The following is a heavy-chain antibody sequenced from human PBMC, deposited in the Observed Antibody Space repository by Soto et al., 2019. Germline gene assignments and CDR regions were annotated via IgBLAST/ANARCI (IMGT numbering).Heavy chain of an antibody. Sequence: VEALKISGKGSGYSVTSYWIGWVRQMPGKGLEWMGIIYPGDSDTRYSPSFQGQVTISADKSISTAYLQWNSLKASDTAMYYCARTAAAGKYYYGVDVWGQGTTVTVSS. D-gene: IGHD6-13*01. J-gene: IGHJ6*02. CDR2: IYPGDSDT. CDR3: ARTAAAGKYYYGVDV. CDR1: GYSVTSYW. V-gene: IGHV5-51*01.